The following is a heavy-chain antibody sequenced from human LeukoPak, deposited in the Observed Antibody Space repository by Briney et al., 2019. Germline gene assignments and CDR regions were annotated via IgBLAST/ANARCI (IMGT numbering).Heavy chain of an antibody. CDR3: GFTSFGELPIPLPVDY. D-gene: IGHD3-10*01. CDR1: GFTFSSYG. V-gene: IGHV3-30*02. J-gene: IGHJ4*02. CDR2: IRYDGSNK. Sequence: GGSLRLSCAASGFTFSSYGMHWVRQAPGKGLEWVAFIRYDGSNKYYADSVKGRFTISRDNSKNTLYLQMNSLRAEDTAVYYCGFTSFGELPIPLPVDYWGQGTLVTVSS.